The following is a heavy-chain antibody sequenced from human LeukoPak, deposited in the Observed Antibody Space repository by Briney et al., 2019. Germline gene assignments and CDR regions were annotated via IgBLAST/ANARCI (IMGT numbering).Heavy chain of an antibody. V-gene: IGHV3-7*01. Sequence: PGGSLRLSCAASGFTVRSYWMSGGRQAAGKGREWVANIKQDGSEKKYVDCVKGRFTISRDNANHSLYLQMNSLRAAHTAVHYCARVRDTGSAKNWYFDLWGRGTLVTLSS. CDR1: GFTVRSYW. J-gene: IGHJ2*01. CDR2: IKQDGSEK. D-gene: IGHD6-25*01. CDR3: ARVRDTGSAKNWYFDL.